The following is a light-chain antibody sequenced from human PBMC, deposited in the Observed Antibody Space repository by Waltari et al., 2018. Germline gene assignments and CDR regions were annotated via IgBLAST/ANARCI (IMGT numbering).Light chain of an antibody. CDR3: AAWDDILTAWV. CDR1: ASNIGSYN. Sequence: QSGLTQSPSASGTPGQSVTISCSGGASNIGSYNVYWYQQLPGTAPKLLIYRDDRRPSWFPARFSGSKAVTAASLTISGLRSEDAADYYCAAWDDILTAWVFGGGTKLTVL. V-gene: IGLV1-47*01. CDR2: RDD. J-gene: IGLJ3*02.